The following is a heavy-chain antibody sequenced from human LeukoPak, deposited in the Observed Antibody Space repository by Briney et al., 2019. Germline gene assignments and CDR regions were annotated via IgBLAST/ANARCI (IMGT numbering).Heavy chain of an antibody. D-gene: IGHD3-10*01. Sequence: PGRSLRLSCAASGFTFSSYGMHWVRQAPGKGLEWVAVISYDGSNKYYADSVKGRFTISRDNSKNTLYLQMNSLRTEDTAVYYCAKGTMVRGNYDAFDIWGQGTMVTVSS. V-gene: IGHV3-30*18. J-gene: IGHJ3*02. CDR2: ISYDGSNK. CDR1: GFTFSSYG. CDR3: AKGTMVRGNYDAFDI.